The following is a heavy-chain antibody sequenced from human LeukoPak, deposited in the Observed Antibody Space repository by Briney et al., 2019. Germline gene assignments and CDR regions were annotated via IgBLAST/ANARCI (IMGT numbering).Heavy chain of an antibody. V-gene: IGHV1-69*13. CDR3: ARGGTLAVAPHQYYFDY. J-gene: IGHJ4*02. D-gene: IGHD3-16*01. CDR1: GGTFSSYA. CDR2: IIPIFGTA. Sequence: SVKVSCKASGGTFSSYAISWVRQAPGQGLEWMGGIIPIFGTANYAQKFQGRVTITADESTSTAYMELSSLRSEDTAVYYCARGGTLAVAPHQYYFDYWGQGTLVTVSS.